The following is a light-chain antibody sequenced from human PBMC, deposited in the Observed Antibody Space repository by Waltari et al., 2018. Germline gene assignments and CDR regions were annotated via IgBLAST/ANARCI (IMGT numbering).Light chain of an antibody. J-gene: IGKJ1*01. V-gene: IGKV2-30*01. CDR3: MQGVRPWT. CDR2: SVS. Sequence: DLVMTQSPVTLAVTLGQSASISRTSSQTLLNTDGNVYLNWFHQRPGQSPRRLIDSVSKRDSGVPDRFRGSGSHTDFTLTITRVEAEDVGLYFCMQGVRPWTFGQGTRVEIK. CDR1: QTLLNTDGNVY.